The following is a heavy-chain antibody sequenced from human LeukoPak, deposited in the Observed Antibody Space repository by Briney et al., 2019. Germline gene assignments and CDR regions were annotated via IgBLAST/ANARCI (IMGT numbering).Heavy chain of an antibody. CDR2: INHSGST. Sequence: SETLSLTCGVYGGSFSGYYWSWIRQPPGKGLEWIGEINHSGSTNYNPSLKSRVTISVDTSKNQFSLKLSSVTAADTAVYYCARGRRLPMVRGPWGFDPWGQGTLVTVSS. D-gene: IGHD3-10*01. CDR1: GGSFSGYY. V-gene: IGHV4-34*01. CDR3: ARGRRLPMVRGPWGFDP. J-gene: IGHJ5*02.